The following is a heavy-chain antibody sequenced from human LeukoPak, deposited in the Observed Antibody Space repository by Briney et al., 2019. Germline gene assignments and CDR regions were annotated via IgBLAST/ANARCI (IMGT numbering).Heavy chain of an antibody. V-gene: IGHV3-11*04. CDR3: AREQVGATHY. CDR2: ISSSASTI. D-gene: IGHD1-26*01. CDR1: GFTFSDYY. Sequence: GRSLRLSCAASGFTFSDYYTSWIRHAPGKGLEWLSYISSSASTIYYADSVKGRFTISRDNAKNSRYLQMNSLRAEDTAVYYCAREQVGATHYWGQGTLVTVSS. J-gene: IGHJ4*02.